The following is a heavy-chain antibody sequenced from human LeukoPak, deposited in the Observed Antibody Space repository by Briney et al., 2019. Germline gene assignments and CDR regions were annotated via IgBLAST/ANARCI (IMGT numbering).Heavy chain of an antibody. CDR3: ARGGYSYGYVVDY. V-gene: IGHV3-48*04. CDR2: ISSSSSTI. CDR1: GLTFGSYS. Sequence: GGSLRLSCAASGLTFGSYSMNWVRQAPGKGLEWVSYISSSSSTIYYADSVKGRLTISRDNAKNSLYLQMNSLRAEDTAVYYCARGGYSYGYVVDYWGQGTLVTVSS. J-gene: IGHJ4*02. D-gene: IGHD5-18*01.